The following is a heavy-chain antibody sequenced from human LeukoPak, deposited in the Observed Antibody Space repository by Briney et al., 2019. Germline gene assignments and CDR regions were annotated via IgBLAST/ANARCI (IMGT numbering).Heavy chain of an antibody. CDR3: ARGYHWNYGWFDP. CDR1: SDSIGNYY. D-gene: IGHD1-7*01. J-gene: IGHJ5*02. V-gene: IGHV4-59*01. CDR2: YSSTGDP. Sequence: SETPSLTCTVSSDSIGNYYWTWIRQSPGKGLEWLGYYSSTGDPEYNPSLKSRVTMSVDMSKNQFSLKLTSVTAADTAVYFCARGYHWNYGWFDPWGQGTLVTVSS.